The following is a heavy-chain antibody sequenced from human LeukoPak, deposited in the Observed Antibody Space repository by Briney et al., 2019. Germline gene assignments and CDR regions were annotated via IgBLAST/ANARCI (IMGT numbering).Heavy chain of an antibody. CDR2: IYYSGST. D-gene: IGHD6-13*01. V-gene: IGHV4-39*07. Sequence: PSQTLSLTCTVSGNSISSSSYYWGWIRQPPGKGLEWIGSIYYSGSTYYNPSLKSRVTISVDTSKNQFSLKLSSVTAADTAVYYCARDWSFSAAYSSSWRADRLNWFDPWGQGTLVTVSS. CDR1: GNSISSSSYY. J-gene: IGHJ5*02. CDR3: ARDWSFSAAYSSSWRADRLNWFDP.